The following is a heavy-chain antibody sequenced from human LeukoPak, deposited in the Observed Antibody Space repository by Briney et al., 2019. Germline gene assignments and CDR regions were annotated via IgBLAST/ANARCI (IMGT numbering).Heavy chain of an antibody. CDR1: GGSISSYY. CDR2: ISYSGST. J-gene: IGHJ6*03. V-gene: IGHV4-59*01. CDR3: ARTITIFGVVHYYYYMDV. Sequence: PSETLSLTCTVSGGSISSYYWSWIRQPPGKGLEWIGYISYSGSTNYNPSLKSRVTISVDTSKNQFSLKLSSVTAADTAVYYCARTITIFGVVHYYYYMDVWGKGTTVTVSS. D-gene: IGHD3-3*01.